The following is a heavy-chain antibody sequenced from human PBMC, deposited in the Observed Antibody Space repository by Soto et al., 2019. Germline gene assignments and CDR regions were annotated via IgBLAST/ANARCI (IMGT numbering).Heavy chain of an antibody. D-gene: IGHD7-27*01. CDR1: GYTFTNNV. J-gene: IGHJ6*02. Sequence: ASVKVSCKASGYTFTNNVINWVRQAPGQGLEWMGWMNPNSGNTGYAQKFQGRVTMTRDDSTSTAYMELSSLRSEDTAVYYCASDSLGIVPRYYGMDVWGQGTTVPVSS. V-gene: IGHV1-8*01. CDR2: MNPNSGNT. CDR3: ASDSLGIVPRYYGMDV.